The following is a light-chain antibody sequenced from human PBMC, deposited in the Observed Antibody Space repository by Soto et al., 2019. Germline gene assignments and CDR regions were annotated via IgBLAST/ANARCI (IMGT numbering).Light chain of an antibody. CDR1: QSISTY. CDR3: QQSYSTPPT. V-gene: IGKV1-39*01. CDR2: AAS. J-gene: IGKJ1*01. Sequence: DIQMTQSPSSLSASVGDRVTITCRASQSISTYLNWYQQTPGKAPKLLIYAASSLQSGVPSRFSGSGSGTDFTLTISRLHPEDSATYYCQQSYSTPPTFGQGPKVDIK.